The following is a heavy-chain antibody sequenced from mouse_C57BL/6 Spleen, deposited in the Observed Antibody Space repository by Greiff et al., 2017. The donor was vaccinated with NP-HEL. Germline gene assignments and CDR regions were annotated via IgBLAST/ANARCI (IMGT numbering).Heavy chain of an antibody. CDR3: ARFPDYYGSSYVDY. CDR2: INPNNGGT. V-gene: IGHV1-22*01. CDR1: GYTFTDYN. D-gene: IGHD1-1*01. Sequence: EVKLQQSGPELVKPGASVKMSCKASGYTFTDYNMHWVKQSHGKSLEWIGYINPNNGGTSYNQKFKGKATLTVNKSSSTAYMELRSLTSEDSAVYYCARFPDYYGSSYVDYWGQGTTLTVSS. J-gene: IGHJ2*01.